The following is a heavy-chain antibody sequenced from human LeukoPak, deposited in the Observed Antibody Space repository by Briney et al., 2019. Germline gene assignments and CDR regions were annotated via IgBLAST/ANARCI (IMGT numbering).Heavy chain of an antibody. CDR2: IGTAGDT. V-gene: IGHV3-13*01. D-gene: IGHD1-1*01. Sequence: GGSLRLSCAASGFTFSDYDMHWARQATGKGLEWVSAIGTAGDTYYTGSVKGRFTISRENAKNSLYLQMNSLRAVDTAVYYCARVAKERVGGVYYFDYWGQGTLVTVSS. J-gene: IGHJ4*02. CDR3: ARVAKERVGGVYYFDY. CDR1: GFTFSDYD.